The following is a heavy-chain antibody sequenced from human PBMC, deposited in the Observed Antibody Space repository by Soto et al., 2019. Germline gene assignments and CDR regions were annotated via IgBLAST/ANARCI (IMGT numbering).Heavy chain of an antibody. CDR2: INNSGST. V-gene: IGHV4-34*01. CDR1: VGSLSGYC. J-gene: IGHJ5*02. CDR3: ARGDGTIFGVVRYNWFDP. D-gene: IGHD3-3*01. Sequence: SETLSLTCAVYVGSLSGYCCSWIRQPTGKGLEWIGEINNSGSTNYNPSLKSRVTISVDTSKNQFSLKLSSVTAADTAVYYCARGDGTIFGVVRYNWFDPWGQGTLVTVSS.